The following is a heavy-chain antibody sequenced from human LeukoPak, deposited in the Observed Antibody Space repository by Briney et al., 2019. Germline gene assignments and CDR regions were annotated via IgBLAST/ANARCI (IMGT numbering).Heavy chain of an antibody. CDR3: GRGRSIAAAVTCWFDP. CDR1: GGSFSSYY. Sequence: SETLSLTCAVYGGSFSSYYWSWIRQPPGKGLEWIGEINYSGSTNYYPSLKSRVTISVGTSENQFSLKLSSVTAADAAVYYCGRGRSIAAAVTCWFDPWGQGTLVTVCS. D-gene: IGHD6-13*01. V-gene: IGHV4-34*01. J-gene: IGHJ5*02. CDR2: INYSGST.